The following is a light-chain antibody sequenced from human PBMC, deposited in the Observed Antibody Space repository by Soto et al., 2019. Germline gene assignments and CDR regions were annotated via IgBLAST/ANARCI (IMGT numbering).Light chain of an antibody. CDR3: QQYSRHWT. J-gene: IGKJ1*01. CDR1: QNINRW. CDR2: DAS. Sequence: DIQMTQSPSTLSASVGDRVTITCRASQNINRWLAWYQQKPGKAPMLLIYDASSLQGGAPSRFSGSGSGTEFTLTISSLQPDDFATYYCQQYSRHWTSGQVTKVDVK. V-gene: IGKV1-5*01.